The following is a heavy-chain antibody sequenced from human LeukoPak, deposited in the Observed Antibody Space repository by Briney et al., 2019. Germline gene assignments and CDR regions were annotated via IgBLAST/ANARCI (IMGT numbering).Heavy chain of an antibody. V-gene: IGHV1-2*02. CDR2: INPNSGGT. J-gene: IGHJ4*02. CDR3: ATDRYDSSGYSIDY. CDR1: GYTFTGYY. Sequence: ASVKVSCKASGYTFTGYYMHWVRQAPGQGLEWMGWINPNSGGTNYAQKFQGRVTMTEDTSTDTAYMELSSLRSEDTAVYYCATDRYDSSGYSIDYWGQGTLVTVSS. D-gene: IGHD3-22*01.